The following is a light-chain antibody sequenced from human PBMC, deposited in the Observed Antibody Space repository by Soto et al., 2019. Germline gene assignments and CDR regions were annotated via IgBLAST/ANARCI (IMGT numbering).Light chain of an antibody. CDR2: DAS. J-gene: IGKJ5*01. CDR3: QQRSNWPLT. V-gene: IGKV3-11*01. Sequence: EIVLTQSPATLSLSPGEGATLSCRASQSVSSYLAWYQQKPGQAPRLLIYDASNRATGIPARFSGSGSGTDFTLTISSLEPGDFAVYYCQQRSNWPLTFGQGTRLEIK. CDR1: QSVSSY.